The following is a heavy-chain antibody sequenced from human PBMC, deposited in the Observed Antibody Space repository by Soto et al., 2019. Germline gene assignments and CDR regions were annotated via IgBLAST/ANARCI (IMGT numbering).Heavy chain of an antibody. V-gene: IGHV4-39*07. Sequence: PSETLSLTCSVSGDSINSDKYYWGWIRQPPGKGLEWIGSIYYRGNTYYNPSLQTRVTISLDKSKSQFSLRLNSVTAADTAVYYCARAPETPPIVRVVVPYFFDSWGQGTLVTVSS. D-gene: IGHD3-16*02. CDR1: GDSINSDKYY. CDR3: ARAPETPPIVRVVVPYFFDS. J-gene: IGHJ4*02. CDR2: IYYRGNT.